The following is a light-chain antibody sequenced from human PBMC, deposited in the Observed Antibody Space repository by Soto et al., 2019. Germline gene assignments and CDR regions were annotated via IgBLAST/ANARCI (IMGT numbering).Light chain of an antibody. CDR3: QQYGTPPCT. Sequence: EIVLTQSPGTLSLSPGERATLSCRASQSVSSNNLAWYQQKPGQAPRLLIYGASIRATGIPDRFSGSGSGTDFTLTISRLEPEDFAVYYCQQYGTPPCTFGQGTNLEIQ. CDR2: GAS. CDR1: QSVSSNN. V-gene: IGKV3-20*01. J-gene: IGKJ2*02.